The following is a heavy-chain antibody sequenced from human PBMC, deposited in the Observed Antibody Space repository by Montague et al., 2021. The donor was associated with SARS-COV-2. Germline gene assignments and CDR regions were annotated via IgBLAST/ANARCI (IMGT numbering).Heavy chain of an antibody. D-gene: IGHD1-1*01. J-gene: IGHJ5*02. CDR1: GGSISSPDHY. Sequence: SETLSLTCTVSGGSISSPDHYWGWIRQSPGKGLEWIGSISYSGATYYNPSLETRVSISRDTSKSQFSLELRSVTAADTAVYYCARERQEVGIYFDPWGHGTLVTVSS. V-gene: IGHV4-39*07. CDR2: ISYSGAT. CDR3: ARERQEVGIYFDP.